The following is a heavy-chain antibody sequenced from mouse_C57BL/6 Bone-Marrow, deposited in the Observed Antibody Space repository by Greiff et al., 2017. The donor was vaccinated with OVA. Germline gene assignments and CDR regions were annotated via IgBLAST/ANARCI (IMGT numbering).Heavy chain of an antibody. CDR1: GYTFTSYW. CDR3: ANEYCGSSYWYFDV. J-gene: IGHJ1*03. Sequence: QVHVKQPGAELVMPGASVKLSCKASGYTFTSYWMHWVKQRPGQGLEWIGEIDPSDSYTNYNQKFKGKSTLTVDKSSSTAYMQLSSLTSEDSAVYYCANEYCGSSYWYFDVWGTGTTVTVSA. D-gene: IGHD1-1*01. CDR2: IDPSDSYT. V-gene: IGHV1-69*01.